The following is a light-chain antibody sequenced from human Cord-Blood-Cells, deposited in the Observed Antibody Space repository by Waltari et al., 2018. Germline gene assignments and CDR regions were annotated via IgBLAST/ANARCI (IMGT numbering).Light chain of an antibody. CDR1: QSISSY. V-gene: IGKV1-39*01. J-gene: IGKJ4*01. CDR2: AAS. Sequence: DIQMTQSPSSLSASVGDRVTITCRASQSISSYLNWYQQKPGKAPKLLIYAASSLQSGVPSRFSGSGSGTDCTLTISSLQPEDFATYYCQQSYSTLTFGGGTTVEIK. CDR3: QQSYSTLT.